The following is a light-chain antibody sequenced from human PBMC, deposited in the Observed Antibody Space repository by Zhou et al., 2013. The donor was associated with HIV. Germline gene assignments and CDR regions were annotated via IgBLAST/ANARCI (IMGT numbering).Light chain of an antibody. V-gene: IGKV3-11*01. CDR3: QQRRNWPIT. Sequence: EIVMTQSPATLSVSPGESATLSCRASQSVSTYLAWYQHKPGQAPRLLIYDTSNRAAGIPARFSGSGSGTDFTLTISSLEPEDFAIYYCQQRRNWPITFGQGTRLEIK. CDR2: DTS. J-gene: IGKJ5*01. CDR1: QSVSTY.